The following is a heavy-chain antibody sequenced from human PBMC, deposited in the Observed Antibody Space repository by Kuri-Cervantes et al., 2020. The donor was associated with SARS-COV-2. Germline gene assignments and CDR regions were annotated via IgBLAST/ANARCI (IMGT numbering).Heavy chain of an antibody. CDR3: ATGRLRFDS. Sequence: ASVKVSCKVFGYTLRKLSMHWVRQAPGKGLEWVGGFDPGDAERLYAQKFQGRVTLSADLSSNIAYMEVTSLRSDDTAIYYCATGRLRFDSWGQGTLVTVPS. V-gene: IGHV1-24*01. CDR1: GYTLRKLS. J-gene: IGHJ5*01. CDR2: FDPGDAER.